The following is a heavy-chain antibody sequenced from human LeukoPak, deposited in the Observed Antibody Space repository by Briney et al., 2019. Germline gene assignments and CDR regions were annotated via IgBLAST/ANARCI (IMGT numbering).Heavy chain of an antibody. V-gene: IGHV3-64*01. D-gene: IGHD2-2*01. CDR2: ISSNGGST. Sequence: GGSLRLSCAASGFTFSSYAMHWVRQAPGKGLEYVSAISSNGGSTYYANSVKGRFTISRDNSKNTLYLQMGSLRAEDMAVYYCATERVVPTAIGAFDIWRQGTMVTVSS. CDR3: ATERVVPTAIGAFDI. CDR1: GFTFSSYA. J-gene: IGHJ3*02.